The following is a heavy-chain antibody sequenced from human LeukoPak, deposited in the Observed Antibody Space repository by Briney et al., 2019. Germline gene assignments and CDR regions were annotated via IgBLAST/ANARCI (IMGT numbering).Heavy chain of an antibody. Sequence: ASVKVSCKASGYTFTGYYMHWVRQAPAQGLEWMGWINPNSGGTNYAQKFQGWVTMTRDTSISTAYMELSRLRSDDTAVYYCARGSIESGSYYYYFGYWGQGTLVTVSS. CDR3: ARGSIESGSYYYYFGY. J-gene: IGHJ4*02. D-gene: IGHD1-26*01. CDR2: INPNSGGT. CDR1: GYTFTGYY. V-gene: IGHV1-2*04.